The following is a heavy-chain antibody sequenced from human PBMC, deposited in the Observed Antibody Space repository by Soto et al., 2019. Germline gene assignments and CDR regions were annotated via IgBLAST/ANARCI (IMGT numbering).Heavy chain of an antibody. D-gene: IGHD6-19*01. Sequence: PSETLSLTCTASGASISSYFWTWIRQPAGKGLDWIGRISTSGTTNYNPSLKSRVTMSVDTSKNHFSLNLSSVTAADTAVYYCAREAGPDRWFDPWGQGTLVTVSS. CDR3: AREAGPDRWFDP. V-gene: IGHV4-4*07. CDR1: GASISSYF. J-gene: IGHJ5*02. CDR2: ISTSGTT.